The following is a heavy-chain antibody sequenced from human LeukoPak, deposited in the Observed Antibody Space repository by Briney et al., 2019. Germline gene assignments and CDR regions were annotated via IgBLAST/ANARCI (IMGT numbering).Heavy chain of an antibody. J-gene: IGHJ4*02. CDR1: GGSFSAFY. CDR3: ARQTVAATDY. Sequence: SETLSLTCSVYGGSFSAFYWNWIRKPPGKGLEWVGEVNHSGSTYYNPSLKSRVTFSVDTSKKQFSLKLSSVTAADTAVYYCARQTVAATDYWGQGTLVTVSS. CDR2: VNHSGST. D-gene: IGHD2-15*01. V-gene: IGHV4-34*01.